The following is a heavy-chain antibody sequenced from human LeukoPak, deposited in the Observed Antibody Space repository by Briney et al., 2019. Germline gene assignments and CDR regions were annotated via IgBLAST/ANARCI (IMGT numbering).Heavy chain of an antibody. V-gene: IGHV4-39*01. J-gene: IGHJ3*02. CDR2: FDYSGST. CDR3: ASSIAVAGDAFDS. Sequence: SESLSLTCTVSGGSISSSSYYWGWLRPPQGKGREWVVRFDYSGSTEYNPSLKSRVTISVDTSKNQFSLKLSSVTAADTAVYYCASSIAVAGDAFDSWGQGTMVTVS. CDR1: GGSISSSSYY. D-gene: IGHD6-19*01.